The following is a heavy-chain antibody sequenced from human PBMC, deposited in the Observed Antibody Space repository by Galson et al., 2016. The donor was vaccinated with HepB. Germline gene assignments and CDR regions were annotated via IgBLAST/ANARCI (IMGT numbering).Heavy chain of an antibody. D-gene: IGHD3-9*01. CDR3: AKKAHILTGPDAFDI. J-gene: IGHJ3*02. CDR1: GFTFSSYG. Sequence: SLRLSCAASGFTFSSYGIHWVRQAPGKGLEWVAVISYDGNNKYCADSVKGRFTISRDNSKNTLYLRMSSLRAEDTAVYYCAKKAHILTGPDAFDIWGQGTMVTVSS. CDR2: ISYDGNNK. V-gene: IGHV3-30*18.